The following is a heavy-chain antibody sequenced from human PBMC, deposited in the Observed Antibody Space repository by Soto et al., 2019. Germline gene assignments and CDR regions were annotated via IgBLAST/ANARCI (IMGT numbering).Heavy chain of an antibody. CDR2: MYYSGST. J-gene: IGHJ4*02. CDR3: AARRFGEKFY. CDR1: GGAISRYY. D-gene: IGHD3-10*01. Sequence: NPSETLSLTCTVSGGAISRYYWNWIRQPPGKGLEWIGYMYYSGSTNYNPSLKSRVTISLDTSKKQFSLKLSSVTAADTAVYYCAARRFGEKFYWGQGTQVTVSS. V-gene: IGHV4-59*01.